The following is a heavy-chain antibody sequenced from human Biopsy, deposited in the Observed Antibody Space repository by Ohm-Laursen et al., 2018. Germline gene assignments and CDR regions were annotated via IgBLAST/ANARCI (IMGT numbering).Heavy chain of an antibody. CDR3: ARGQDYGGNKAFDI. J-gene: IGHJ3*02. V-gene: IGHV4-59*01. CDR1: GGSMIHYY. D-gene: IGHD4-23*01. CDR2: IYSSGIT. Sequence: SETLSLTCTVSGGSMIHYYWNWIRQSPGKGLEWIAYIYSSGITNYNPSLKSRLTISIDTSKNQFSLKLNPMTTADTAVYYCARGQDYGGNKAFDIWGQGTKVTVSP.